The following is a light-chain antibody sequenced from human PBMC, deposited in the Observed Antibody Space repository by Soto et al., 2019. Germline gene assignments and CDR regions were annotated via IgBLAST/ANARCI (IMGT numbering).Light chain of an antibody. CDR3: YSAADNNGV. J-gene: IGLJ3*02. V-gene: IGLV3-27*01. CDR1: VLAKKY. Sequence: SYELTQPSSVSVSPGQTARITCSGDVLAKKYARWFQQKPGQAPVLVIYKDSERPSGIPERFSGSSSGTTVTLTISGAQVEDEADYYCYSAADNNGVFGGGTKLTAL. CDR2: KDS.